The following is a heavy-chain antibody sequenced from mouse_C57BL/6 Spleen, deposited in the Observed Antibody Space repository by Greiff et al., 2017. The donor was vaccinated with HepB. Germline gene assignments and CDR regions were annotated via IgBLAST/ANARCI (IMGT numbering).Heavy chain of an antibody. CDR3: ASSGPQGYWYFDV. Sequence: QVQLQQPGAELVKPGASVKLSCKASGYTFTSYWMQWVKQRPGQGLEWIGEIDPSDSYTNYHQKFKGKATLTVDTSSSTAYMQLSSLTSEDSAVYYCASSGPQGYWYFDVWGTGTTVTVSS. V-gene: IGHV1-50*01. CDR2: IDPSDSYT. CDR1: GYTFTSYW. D-gene: IGHD3-2*02. J-gene: IGHJ1*03.